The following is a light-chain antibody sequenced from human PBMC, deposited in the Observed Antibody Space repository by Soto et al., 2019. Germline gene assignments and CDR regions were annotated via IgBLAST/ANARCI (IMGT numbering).Light chain of an antibody. V-gene: IGLV1-44*01. CDR3: AAWDDSLNGPV. J-gene: IGLJ3*02. CDR1: SSNLGSNS. Sequence: QAVVTQPPSASGTPGQRVIISCSGSSSNLGSNSGNWYQQLPGTAPKLLIYNTYHRPFGVPDRFSGSKSGTSASLAISGLQSEDEGDYFCAAWDDSLNGPVFGGGTKENVL. CDR2: NTY.